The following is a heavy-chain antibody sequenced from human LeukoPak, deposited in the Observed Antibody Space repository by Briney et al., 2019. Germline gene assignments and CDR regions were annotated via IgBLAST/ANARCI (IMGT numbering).Heavy chain of an antibody. CDR2: ISNTGSNT. J-gene: IGHJ6*03. V-gene: IGHV3-23*01. CDR1: GFTFSSYA. Sequence: PGGSLRLSCATSGFTFSSYAVAWVRQAPGKGLEWVSSISNTGSNTYYADSVKGRFTISRDNSKNTLSLQMNSLTAEDTAVYYCAARPGYYHYMDVWGKGTTVTVSS. CDR3: AARPGYYHYMDV. D-gene: IGHD3-9*01.